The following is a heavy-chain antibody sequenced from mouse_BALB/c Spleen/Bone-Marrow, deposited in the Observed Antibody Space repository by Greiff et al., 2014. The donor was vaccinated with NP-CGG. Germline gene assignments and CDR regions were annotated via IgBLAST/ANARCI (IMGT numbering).Heavy chain of an antibody. CDR3: ARDWDYYAMDY. D-gene: IGHD4-1*01. Sequence: VQLQQSGAELARPGASVKLSCKASGYTFTDYYINWVKQRTGQGLEWIGEIYPGSGNTYYNEKFKGKATLTADKSSSTAYMQLSSLTSEDSAVYFCARDWDYYAMDYWGQGTSATVSS. CDR1: GYTFTDYY. CDR2: IYPGSGNT. J-gene: IGHJ4*01. V-gene: IGHV1-77*01.